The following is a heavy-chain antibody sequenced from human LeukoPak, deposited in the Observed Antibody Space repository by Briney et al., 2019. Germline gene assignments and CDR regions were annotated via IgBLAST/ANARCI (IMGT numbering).Heavy chain of an antibody. D-gene: IGHD3-22*01. V-gene: IGHV3-53*01. J-gene: IGHJ4*02. CDR1: GFTVSSNY. CDR2: IYSGGST. Sequence: GGSLRLSCAASGFTVSSNYMSWVRQAPGKGLEWVSVIYSGGSTYYADSVKGRFTISRDNSKNTLYLQMNSLRAEDTAVYYCARGDYYDISGYNFDYWGQGTLVTVSS. CDR3: ARGDYYDISGYNFDY.